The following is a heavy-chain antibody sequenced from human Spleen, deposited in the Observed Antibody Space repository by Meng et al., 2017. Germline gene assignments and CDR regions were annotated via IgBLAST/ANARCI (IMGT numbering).Heavy chain of an antibody. J-gene: IGHJ5*02. CDR3: AGVDVDTGVPS. CDR2: IFYTGTT. Sequence: GRLRESGPGLLSPSGNWAPTCAVSGGSILNSNWWSWVRQFPGKGLEWIGDIFYTGTTNYNPSLKRRVTISVDKSKHQFSLILTSVTAADTATYYCAGVDVDTGVPSWGQGTLVTVSS. V-gene: IGHV4-4*02. CDR1: GGSILNSNW. D-gene: IGHD5-18*01.